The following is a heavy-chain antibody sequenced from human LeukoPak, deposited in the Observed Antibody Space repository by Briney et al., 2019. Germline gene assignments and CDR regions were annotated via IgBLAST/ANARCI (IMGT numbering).Heavy chain of an antibody. CDR1: GGSISSSSYY. Sequence: PSETLSLTCTVSGGSISSSSYYWSWIRQPAGKGLEWIGRIYTSGSTNYNPSLKSRVTISVDTSKNQFSLKLSSVTAADTAVYYCASGHYSSFDYWGQGTLVTVSS. CDR3: ASGHYSSFDY. D-gene: IGHD4-11*01. CDR2: IYTSGST. V-gene: IGHV4-61*02. J-gene: IGHJ4*02.